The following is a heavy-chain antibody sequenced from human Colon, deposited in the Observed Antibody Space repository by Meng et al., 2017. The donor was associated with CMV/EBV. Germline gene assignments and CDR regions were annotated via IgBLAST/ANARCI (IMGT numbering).Heavy chain of an antibody. D-gene: IGHD3-10*01. V-gene: IGHV4-34*01. CDR3: ARGLYGSGRHQIDY. CDR1: GGSFSGYY. Sequence: QVPFQRWGGVLFKPSEPLSLTFAVYGGSFSGYYWGWIRPPPGKGLEWIGEINHSGSTNYNPSLKSRVTISVDTSKNQFSLKLSSVTAADTAVYYCARGLYGSGRHQIDYWGQGTLVTVSS. CDR2: INHSGST. J-gene: IGHJ4*02.